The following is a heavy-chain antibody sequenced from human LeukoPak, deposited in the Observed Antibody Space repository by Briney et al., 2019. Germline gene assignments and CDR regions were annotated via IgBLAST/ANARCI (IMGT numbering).Heavy chain of an antibody. CDR3: ARDAGPIMVRGVIGTYYFDY. CDR1: GFTVSSNY. V-gene: IGHV3-66*02. J-gene: IGHJ4*02. D-gene: IGHD3-10*01. CDR2: IYSGGST. Sequence: GGSLRLSCAASGFTVSSNYMSWVRQAPGKGLEWVSVIYSGGSTYYADSVKGRFTISRDNSKDTLYLQMNSLRAEDTAVYYCARDAGPIMVRGVIGTYYFDYWGQGTLVTVSS.